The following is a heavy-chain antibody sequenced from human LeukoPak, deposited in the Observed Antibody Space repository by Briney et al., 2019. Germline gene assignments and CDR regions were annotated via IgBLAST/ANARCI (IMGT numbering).Heavy chain of an antibody. CDR3: ARPFIETPSLGALDY. J-gene: IGHJ4*02. Sequence: ASVKVSCKASGYTFTDYYMHWVRQAPGQGLEWMGWINPDSGGTNYAQNFQGRVTMTRDTSISTAYMELSRLRSDDTAVYYCARPFIETPSLGALDYWGRGTLVTVSS. CDR1: GYTFTDYY. CDR2: INPDSGGT. D-gene: IGHD4-23*01. V-gene: IGHV1-2*02.